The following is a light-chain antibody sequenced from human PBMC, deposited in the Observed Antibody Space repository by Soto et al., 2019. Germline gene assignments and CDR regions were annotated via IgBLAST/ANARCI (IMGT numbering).Light chain of an antibody. Sequence: DIQMTQSPSTLSASVGDRVTITCRASQSLRNWLAWYQQKPGKAPKLLIYKASSLESGVPSRLSGSGSGAEFTLTINGLQPDDFATYYCQQYDTLSWTFGQGTKVEIK. CDR3: QQYDTLSWT. CDR1: QSLRNW. J-gene: IGKJ1*01. CDR2: KAS. V-gene: IGKV1-5*03.